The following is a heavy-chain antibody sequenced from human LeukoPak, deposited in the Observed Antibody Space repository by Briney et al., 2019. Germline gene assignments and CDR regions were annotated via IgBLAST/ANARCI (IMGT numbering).Heavy chain of an antibody. CDR3: ARAPGESSSWVDS. V-gene: IGHV4-39*01. J-gene: IGHJ4*02. D-gene: IGHD6-13*01. CDR1: GGSISSSSYY. Sequence: SETLSLTCTVSGGSISSSSYYWGWIRQPPGKGLEWIGSIYYSGSTYYNPSLKSRVTISVDTSKNQFSLKLSSVTAADTAVYYCARAPGESSSWVDSWGQGTLVTVSS. CDR2: IYYSGST.